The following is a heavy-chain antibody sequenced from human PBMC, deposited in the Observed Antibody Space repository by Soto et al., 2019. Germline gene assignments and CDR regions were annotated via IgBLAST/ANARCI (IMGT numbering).Heavy chain of an antibody. V-gene: IGHV6-1*01. CDR1: GDSVSSTSAA. J-gene: IGHJ4*02. Sequence: QTLSLTCAISGDSVSSTSAAWSWIRQSPSRGLEWLGRTYYRSKWYSDYAVSVKSRITINPDTSKNQFSLQLNSVTPEDTAVYYCARGSYYSGWVWGQGTLVTVSS. D-gene: IGHD6-19*01. CDR3: ARGSYYSGWV. CDR2: TYYRSKWYS.